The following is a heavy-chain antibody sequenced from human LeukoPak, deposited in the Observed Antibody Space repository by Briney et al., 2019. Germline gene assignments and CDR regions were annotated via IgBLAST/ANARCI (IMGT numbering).Heavy chain of an antibody. CDR1: GYTFTSYY. CDR3: ARDRTTTGTTGGLDY. CDR2: INPSGGST. D-gene: IGHD1-1*01. V-gene: IGHV1-46*01. J-gene: IGHJ4*02. Sequence: ASVKVSCKASGYTFTSYYMHWVRQAPGQGLEWMGIINPSGGSTSYAQKFQGRVTMTRDMSTSTVYMELSSLRSEETAVYYCARDRTTTGTTGGLDYWGQGTLVTVSS.